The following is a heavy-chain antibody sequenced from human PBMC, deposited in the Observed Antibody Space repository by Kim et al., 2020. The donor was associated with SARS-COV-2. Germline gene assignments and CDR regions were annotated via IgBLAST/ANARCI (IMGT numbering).Heavy chain of an antibody. V-gene: IGHV4-59*01. J-gene: IGHJ6*02. D-gene: IGHD6-19*01. Sequence: PSRKSRGTISVDTAKNQFSLKLSSVTAAVTAVYYCARDSVAGTYYYGMDVWGPGTTVTVSS. CDR3: ARDSVAGTYYYGMDV.